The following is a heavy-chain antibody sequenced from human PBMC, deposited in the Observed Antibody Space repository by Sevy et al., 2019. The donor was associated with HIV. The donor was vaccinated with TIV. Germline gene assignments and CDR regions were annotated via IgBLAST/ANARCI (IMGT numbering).Heavy chain of an antibody. Sequence: GGSLRLSCAASVFTFSDYYMSWIRQAPGKGLEWISYISGSDSTIYYADSVKGRFTISRDNARNSLYLQMNSLRAEDTAVYYCARDHVKDGDLGDYYYYAFDVWGQGTTVTVSS. D-gene: IGHD4-17*01. CDR3: ARDHVKDGDLGDYYYYAFDV. V-gene: IGHV3-11*01. CDR2: ISGSDSTI. CDR1: VFTFSDYY. J-gene: IGHJ6*02.